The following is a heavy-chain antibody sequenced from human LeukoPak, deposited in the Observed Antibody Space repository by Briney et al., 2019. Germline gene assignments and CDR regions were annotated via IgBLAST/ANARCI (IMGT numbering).Heavy chain of an antibody. V-gene: IGHV4-34*01. CDR2: INHSGST. CDR1: GGSFGGYY. J-gene: IGHJ4*02. CDR3: ARWGLGSSWDVFDY. D-gene: IGHD6-13*01. Sequence: SETLSLTCAVYGGSFGGYYWSWIRQPPGKGLEWIGEINHSGSTNYNPSLKSRVIISVDTSKKQFSLKLSSVTAADTAVYYCARWGLGSSWDVFDYWGQGTLVTVSS.